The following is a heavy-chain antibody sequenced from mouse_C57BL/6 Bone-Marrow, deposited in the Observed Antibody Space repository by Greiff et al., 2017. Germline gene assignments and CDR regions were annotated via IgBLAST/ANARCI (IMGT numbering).Heavy chain of an antibody. CDR1: GYTFTSYG. Sequence: VKLVESGAELARPGASVKLSCKASGYTFTSYGISWVKQRTGQGLEWIGEIYPRSGNTYYNEKFKGKATLTADKSSSTVYMELRSLTSKDSAVYFCAIYPWFAYWCQGTLVTVSA. J-gene: IGHJ3*01. CDR2: IYPRSGNT. V-gene: IGHV1-81*01. CDR3: AIYPWFAY.